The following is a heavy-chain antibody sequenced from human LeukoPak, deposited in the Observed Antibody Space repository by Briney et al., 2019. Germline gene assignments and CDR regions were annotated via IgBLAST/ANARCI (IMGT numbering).Heavy chain of an antibody. CDR3: ARHHSSGWPLDAFDV. D-gene: IGHD6-19*01. J-gene: IGHJ3*01. CDR2: VSAYNGNT. Sequence: GSVKVSCKASGFTFTNFAFSWVRQAPGQGLEWMGWVSAYNGNTNYAQKLQGRVTMATDASTSTAYMELRSLRFDDTAVYYCARHHSSGWPLDAFDVWGPGTMVTVSS. V-gene: IGHV1-18*01. CDR1: GFTFTNFA.